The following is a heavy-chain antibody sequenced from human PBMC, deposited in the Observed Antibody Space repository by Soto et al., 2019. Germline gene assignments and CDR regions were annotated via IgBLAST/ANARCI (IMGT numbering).Heavy chain of an antibody. CDR3: ARVSAGSGSYYYYYYGMDV. CDR2: INHSGST. V-gene: IGHV4-34*01. CDR1: GGSFSGYY. Sequence: SETLSLTCAVYGGSFSGYYWSWIRQPPGKGLEWIGEINHSGSTNYNPSLKSRVTISVDTSKNQFSLKLSSVTAADTAVYYCARVSAGSGSYYYYYYGMDVWGQGTTVT. D-gene: IGHD3-10*01. J-gene: IGHJ6*02.